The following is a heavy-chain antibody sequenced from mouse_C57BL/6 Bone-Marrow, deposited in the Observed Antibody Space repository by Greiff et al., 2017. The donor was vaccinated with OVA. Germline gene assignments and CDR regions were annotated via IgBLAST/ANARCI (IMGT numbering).Heavy chain of an antibody. CDR3: ASRGFLRTY. CDR1: GYTFTSYG. CDR2: IYPRSGNT. V-gene: IGHV1-81*01. J-gene: IGHJ3*01. Sequence: LVESGAELARPGASVKLSCKASGYTFTSYGVSWVKQRTGQGLEWIGEIYPRSGNTYYNEKFKGKATLTADKSSSTAYMELRSLTSEDSAVYFCASRGFLRTYWGQGTLVTVSA.